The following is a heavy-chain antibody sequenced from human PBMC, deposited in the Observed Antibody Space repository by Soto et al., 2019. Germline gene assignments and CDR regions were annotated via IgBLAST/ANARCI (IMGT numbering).Heavy chain of an antibody. CDR3: AKPRWGYYGERVEDV. V-gene: IGHV3-23*01. CDR1: GFTFSSYA. CDR2: ISGGGGST. J-gene: IGHJ6*02. D-gene: IGHD4-17*01. Sequence: EVQLLESGGGLVQPGGSLRLSCAASGFTFSSYAMSWVRQAPGKGLEWVSAISGGGGSTYYADSVKGRFTISRDNSKNTLYLQMNSLRAEDTAVYYCAKPRWGYYGERVEDVWGQGTTVTVSS.